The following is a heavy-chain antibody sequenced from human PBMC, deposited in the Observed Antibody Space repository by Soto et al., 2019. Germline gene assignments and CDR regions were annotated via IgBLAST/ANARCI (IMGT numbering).Heavy chain of an antibody. J-gene: IGHJ6*02. CDR1: GGTFSSYT. Sequence: RPPVKVSCKASGGTFSSYTISWVRQAPGQGLEWMGRIIPILGIANYAQKFQGRVTITADKSTSTAYMELSSLRSEDTAVYYCARFRGSYGMDVWGQGTTVTVSS. CDR2: IIPILGIA. D-gene: IGHD3-10*01. V-gene: IGHV1-69*02. CDR3: ARFRGSYGMDV.